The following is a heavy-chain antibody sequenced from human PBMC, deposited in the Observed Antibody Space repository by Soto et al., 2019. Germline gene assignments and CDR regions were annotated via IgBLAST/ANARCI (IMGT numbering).Heavy chain of an antibody. CDR3: AGYNWHDMYYYYGMDV. D-gene: IGHD1-1*01. Sequence: PGGSLRLSRPASGFTSSIYSMNWVRHAAGKGLEWVSSISSSSSYIYYADSVKGRFTISRDNAKNSLYLQMNSLRAEDTAVYYCAGYNWHDMYYYYGMDVWGQGTTVTVSS. J-gene: IGHJ6*02. CDR2: ISSSSSYI. V-gene: IGHV3-21*01. CDR1: GFTSSIYS.